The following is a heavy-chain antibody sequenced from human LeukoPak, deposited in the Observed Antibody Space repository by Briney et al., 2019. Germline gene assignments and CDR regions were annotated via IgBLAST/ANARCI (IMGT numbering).Heavy chain of an antibody. CDR1: GFTFSNAW. CDR2: IKSKTAGGTI. D-gene: IGHD1-26*01. CDR3: TTGESMVGSTIHIRWAD. V-gene: IGHV3-15*01. J-gene: IGHJ4*02. Sequence: SGGSLGLSCAASGFTFSNAWMTWVRQAPGKGLEWIGRIKSKTAGGTIDYAAPVKGRFTISRDDSKNTLYLQMNSLKTEDTAVYYCTTGESMVGSTIHIRWADWGQGTLVTVSS.